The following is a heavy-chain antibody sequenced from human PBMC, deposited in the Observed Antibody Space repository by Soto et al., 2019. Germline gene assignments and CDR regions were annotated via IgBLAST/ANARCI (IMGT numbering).Heavy chain of an antibody. Sequence: QVQLVESGGGVVQPGRSLRLSCAASGFTFSSYAMHWVRQAPGKGLEWVAVISYDGSNKYYADSVKVRFTISRDNSKNTLYLQMNSLRAEDTAVYYCARDRRSAAVDYWGQGTLVTVSS. CDR1: GFTFSSYA. V-gene: IGHV3-30-3*01. CDR2: ISYDGSNK. J-gene: IGHJ4*02. CDR3: ARDRRSAAVDY. D-gene: IGHD2-2*01.